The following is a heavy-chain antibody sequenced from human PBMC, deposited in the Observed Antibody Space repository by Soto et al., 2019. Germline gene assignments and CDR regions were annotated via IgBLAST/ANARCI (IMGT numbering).Heavy chain of an antibody. CDR3: ARDLRGSYKSYFDY. CDR1: GDSSSSGGY. CDR2: IYHSGNS. J-gene: IGHJ4*02. V-gene: IGHV4-38-2*02. D-gene: IGHD1-26*01. Sequence: TSETLSLSCAVSGDSSSSGGYWDWIRPPPGKGLEWIASIYHSGNSYCNPSLKSRGTISVDTSKNQVSLKLSSVTAADTAVYYCARDLRGSYKSYFDYWGQGSLVT.